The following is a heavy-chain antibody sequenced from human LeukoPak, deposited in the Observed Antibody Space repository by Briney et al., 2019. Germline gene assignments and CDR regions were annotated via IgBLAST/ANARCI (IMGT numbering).Heavy chain of an antibody. V-gene: IGHV3-23*01. CDR2: ISGGGGST. D-gene: IGHD1-26*01. CDR3: AKGGKWDVTPFDY. Sequence: GGXLXLSXXASGXTFTSYSMNWVRQAPGKGLEWXSTISGGGGSTYYADSVKGRFTISRDNSKNTLYLQVNSLRAEDTAVYYCAKGGKWDVTPFDYWGQGTLVTVSS. J-gene: IGHJ4*02. CDR1: GXTFTSYS.